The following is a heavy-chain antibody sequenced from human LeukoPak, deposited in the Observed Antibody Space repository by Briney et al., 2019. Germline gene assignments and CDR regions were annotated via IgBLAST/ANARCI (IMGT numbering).Heavy chain of an antibody. D-gene: IGHD3-3*01. CDR1: GFTFDDYA. J-gene: IGHJ4*02. Sequence: TGGSLRLSCAASGFTFDDYAMHWVRQAPGKGLEWVSGISWNSGSIGYADSVKGRFTISRDNAKNTLYLQMNSLRAEDTAVYYCASGYDFWRADYWGQGTLVTVSS. CDR2: ISWNSGSI. CDR3: ASGYDFWRADY. V-gene: IGHV3-9*01.